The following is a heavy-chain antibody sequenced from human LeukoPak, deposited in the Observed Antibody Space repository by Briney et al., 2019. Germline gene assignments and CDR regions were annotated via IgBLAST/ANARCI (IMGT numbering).Heavy chain of an antibody. Sequence: ASETLSLTCTVSGGSISSSSYYWGWIRQPPGKGLEWIGSIYYSGSTYYNPSLKSRVTISVDTSKNEFSLKLSSVTAADTAVYYCARGGGPLGYSSGWELGNFDYWGQGTLVTVSS. CDR2: IYYSGST. CDR3: ARGGGPLGYSSGWELGNFDY. D-gene: IGHD6-19*01. J-gene: IGHJ4*02. V-gene: IGHV4-39*07. CDR1: GGSISSSSYY.